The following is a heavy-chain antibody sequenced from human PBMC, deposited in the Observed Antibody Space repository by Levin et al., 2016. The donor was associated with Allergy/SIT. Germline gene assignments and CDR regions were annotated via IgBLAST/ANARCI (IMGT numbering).Heavy chain of an antibody. CDR1: GFTFSSYS. D-gene: IGHD4-17*01. Sequence: GESLKISCAASGFTFSSYSMNWVRQAPGKGLEWVSSISSSSSYIYYADSVKGRFTISRDNAKNSLYLQMNSLRAEDTAVYYCASSDYGDYPLYWGQGTLVTVSS. V-gene: IGHV3-21*01. J-gene: IGHJ4*02. CDR3: ASSDYGDYPLY. CDR2: ISSSSSYI.